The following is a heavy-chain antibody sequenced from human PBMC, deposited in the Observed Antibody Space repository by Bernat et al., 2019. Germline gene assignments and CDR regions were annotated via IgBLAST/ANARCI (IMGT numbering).Heavy chain of an antibody. D-gene: IGHD3-22*01. J-gene: IGHJ4*02. V-gene: IGHV1-3*01. CDR1: GYTFTSYA. Sequence: QVQLVQSGAEVKKPGASVKVSCKDSGYTFTSYAMHWVRQAPGQRLAWMGWINAGNGNTKYSQKFQGRVTITRVTSASTAYMELSSLRSEDTAVYYCARDGYYDSSGYTLNYFDYWGQGTLVTVSS. CDR2: INAGNGNT. CDR3: ARDGYYDSSGYTLNYFDY.